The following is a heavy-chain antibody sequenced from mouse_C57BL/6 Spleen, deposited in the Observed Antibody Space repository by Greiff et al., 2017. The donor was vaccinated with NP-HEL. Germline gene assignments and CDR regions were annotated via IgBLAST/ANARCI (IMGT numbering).Heavy chain of an antibody. CDR3: ARDLLGLLGYFDD. D-gene: IGHD3-1*01. CDR2: ISYDGSN. Sequence: EVKLQESGPGLVKPSQSLSLTCSVTGYSITSGYYWNWIRQFPGNKLEWMGYISYDGSNNYNPSLKNRISITRDTSKNQFFLKLNSVTTEDTATYYCARDLLGLLGYFDDWGQGTTLTVSS. CDR1: GYSITSGYY. V-gene: IGHV3-6*01. J-gene: IGHJ2*01.